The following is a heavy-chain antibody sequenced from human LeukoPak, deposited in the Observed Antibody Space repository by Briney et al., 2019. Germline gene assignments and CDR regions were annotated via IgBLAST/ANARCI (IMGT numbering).Heavy chain of an antibody. J-gene: IGHJ4*02. V-gene: IGHV3-30-3*01. D-gene: IGHD2-8*01. Sequence: GGSLRLSCAASGFTFSSYAMHWVRQAPGKGLEWVAVISFDGSKKYNADSVKGRSTISRDNSKNTLSLQMNSLKIEDTAVYYCATDLGSMYGLSYWGQGTLVTASS. CDR3: ATDLGSMYGLSY. CDR2: ISFDGSKK. CDR1: GFTFSSYA.